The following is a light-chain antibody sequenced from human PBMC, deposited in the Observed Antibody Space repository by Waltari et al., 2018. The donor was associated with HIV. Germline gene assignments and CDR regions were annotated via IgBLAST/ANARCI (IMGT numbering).Light chain of an antibody. V-gene: IGLV2-23*02. CDR2: DVS. Sequence: QSALTQPASVSGSPGQSITISCTGTSSDVGGYNYVSWYQQHPGKAPKLIIYDVSKRPSGVSNRFSGSQSGNTASLTISGLQAEDEADYYCCSYAGSSTWVFGGGTKLTVL. J-gene: IGLJ3*02. CDR3: CSYAGSSTWV. CDR1: SSDVGGYNY.